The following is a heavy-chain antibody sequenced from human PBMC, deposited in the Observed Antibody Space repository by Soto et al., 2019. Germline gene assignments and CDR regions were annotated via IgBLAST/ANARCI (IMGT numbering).Heavy chain of an antibody. CDR3: ARDYRSSWYYFDY. Sequence: EVQLVESGGGLVQPGGSLRLSCAASGFTFSSYWMSWVRQAPGKGLEWVANIKQDGSEKYYVDSVKGRFTISRDNAKNSLYLQMNSLRAEDTAVYYCARDYRSSWYYFDYWGQGTLVTVSS. D-gene: IGHD6-13*01. CDR2: IKQDGSEK. V-gene: IGHV3-7*05. CDR1: GFTFSSYW. J-gene: IGHJ4*02.